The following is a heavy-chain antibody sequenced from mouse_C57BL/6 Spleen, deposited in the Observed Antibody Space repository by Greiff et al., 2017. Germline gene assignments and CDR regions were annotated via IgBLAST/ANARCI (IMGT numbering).Heavy chain of an antibody. CDR3: ARGSTMVTTGFAY. CDR2: IHPNSGST. CDR1: GYTFTSYW. J-gene: IGHJ3*01. Sequence: QVQLQQPGAELVKPGPSVPLSCKASGYTFTSYWMHWVKQRPGPGLEWLGMIHPNSGSTNHNEKFKSTAPLTVDKSSSTAYMQLSSLTSEDSAVYYCARGSTMVTTGFAYWGQGTLVTVSA. D-gene: IGHD2-2*01. V-gene: IGHV1-64*01.